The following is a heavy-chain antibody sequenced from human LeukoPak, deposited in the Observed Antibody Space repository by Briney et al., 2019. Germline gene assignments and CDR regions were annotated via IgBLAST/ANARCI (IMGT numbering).Heavy chain of an antibody. CDR1: GGSFSGYY. J-gene: IGHJ5*02. V-gene: IGHV4-34*01. D-gene: IGHD6-19*01. CDR3: ARRIGSSGWPYNRFDP. Sequence: SETLSLTCAVYGGSFSGYYWSWIRQPPGKGLEWIGEINHSGSTNYNPSLKSRVTISVDTSKNQFSLKLSSVTAADTAVYYCARRIGSSGWPYNRFDPWGQGTLVTVSS. CDR2: INHSGST.